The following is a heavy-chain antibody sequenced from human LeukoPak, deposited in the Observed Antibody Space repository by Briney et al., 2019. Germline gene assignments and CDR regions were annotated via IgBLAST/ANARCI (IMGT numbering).Heavy chain of an antibody. Sequence: GGSLRLSCAASGFIFSTYAMSWVRQTPGKGLEWVSAISGSGGTTYYADSVKGRFTISRDNSKNTLYLQMNSLRAEDTAVYYCAQDGTYYYDSSGYYPLACWGQGTLVTVSS. D-gene: IGHD3-22*01. CDR2: ISGSGGTT. V-gene: IGHV3-23*01. J-gene: IGHJ4*02. CDR1: GFIFSTYA. CDR3: AQDGTYYYDSSGYYPLAC.